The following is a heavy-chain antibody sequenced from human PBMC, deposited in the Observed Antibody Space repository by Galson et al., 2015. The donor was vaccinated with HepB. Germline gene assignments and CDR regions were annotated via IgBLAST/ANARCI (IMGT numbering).Heavy chain of an antibody. CDR1: GYTFTSYY. CDR2: INPSGGAI. J-gene: IGHJ5*02. CDR3: ARHGSFGGLIALKWFDT. D-gene: IGHD3-16*02. V-gene: IGHV1-46*03. Sequence: SVKVSCKASGYTFTSYYIHWLRQAPGQGLEWMGLINPSGGAITYAQKLQGRVTMTRDTSTSTVYMELSSLRSEDTAIYYCARHGSFGGLIALKWFDTWGQGTLVTVSS.